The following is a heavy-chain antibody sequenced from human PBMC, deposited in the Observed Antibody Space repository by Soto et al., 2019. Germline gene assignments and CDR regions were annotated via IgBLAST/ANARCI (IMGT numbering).Heavy chain of an antibody. J-gene: IGHJ6*02. CDR2: ISSSSSTI. Sequence: EVQLVESGGGLVQPGGSLRLSCAASGFTFSNYNMNWVRQAPGKGLEWVSYISSSSSTIYYADSVKGRFTISRDNAKNSLYLQMNSLRDEDTAVYYCASDWGYCSSTSCYTGYGLDVWGQGTTVTVSS. CDR3: ASDWGYCSSTSCYTGYGLDV. CDR1: GFTFSNYN. V-gene: IGHV3-48*02. D-gene: IGHD2-2*02.